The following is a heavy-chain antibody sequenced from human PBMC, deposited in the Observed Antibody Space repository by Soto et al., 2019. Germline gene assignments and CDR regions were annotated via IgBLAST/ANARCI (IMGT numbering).Heavy chain of an antibody. D-gene: IGHD1-26*01. CDR3: AKDRIVGATIVYYFDY. CDR2: ISGSGGST. V-gene: IGHV3-23*01. Sequence: PGGSLRLSCADSGFTFSSYAMSWVRQAPGKGLEWVSAISGSGGSTYYADSVKGRFTISRDNSKNTLYLQMNSLRAEDTAVYYCAKDRIVGATIVYYFDYWGQGTLVTVSS. J-gene: IGHJ4*02. CDR1: GFTFSSYA.